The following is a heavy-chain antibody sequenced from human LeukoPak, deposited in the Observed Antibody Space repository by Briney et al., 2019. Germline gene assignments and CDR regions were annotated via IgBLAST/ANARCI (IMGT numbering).Heavy chain of an antibody. CDR2: IYDSGST. J-gene: IGHJ3*02. CDR3: ARDCSGGSCYGAFDI. V-gene: IGHV4-30-4*01. CDR1: GASIRSGDYY. D-gene: IGHD2-15*01. Sequence: PTETLSLTCTVSGASIRSGDYYWSWIRQPPGKGLEWIGYIYDSGSTYYNPSLKSRITISVDTSENRFSLKLSSVTATDTAVYYCARDCSGGSCYGAFDIWGQGTMVTVSS.